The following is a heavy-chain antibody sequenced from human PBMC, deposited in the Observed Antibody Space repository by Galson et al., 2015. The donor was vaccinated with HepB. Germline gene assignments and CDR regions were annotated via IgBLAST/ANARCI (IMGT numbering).Heavy chain of an antibody. D-gene: IGHD2-2*01. CDR2: IHYSGNSGTA. J-gene: IGHJ3*01. CDR1: GDSTASY. V-gene: IGHV4-59*13. CDR3: ARGGADVVGARPGSRAAFDV. Sequence: EPLSLTCTVAGDSTASYWSWLRQPPGEGLEWIGDIHYSGNSGTANYNPPLKSRVTVSLDTSKSPFSLRLTPAPAADTAVYYCARGGADVVGARPGSRAAFDVWGQGTMVTVSS.